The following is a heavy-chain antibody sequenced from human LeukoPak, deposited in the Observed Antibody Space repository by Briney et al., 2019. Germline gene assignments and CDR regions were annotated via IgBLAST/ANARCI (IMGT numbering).Heavy chain of an antibody. D-gene: IGHD3-10*01. CDR2: IYPGDSDT. Sequence: GESLKISCKGSGYSFTSYWIGWVRQMPGKGLEWMGIIYPGDSDTRYSPSFQGQVTISADKSISTAYLQWSSLKASDTAMYYCAGHITMVRGVTREFDYWGQGTLVTVSS. J-gene: IGHJ4*02. V-gene: IGHV5-51*01. CDR3: AGHITMVRGVTREFDY. CDR1: GYSFTSYW.